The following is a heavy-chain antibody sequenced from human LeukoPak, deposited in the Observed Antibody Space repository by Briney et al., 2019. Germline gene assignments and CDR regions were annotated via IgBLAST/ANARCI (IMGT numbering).Heavy chain of an antibody. CDR2: ISSSSSHI. CDR3: ARDRFLAKNDY. Sequence: GGSLRLSCAASGFTFSSYSMTWVRQAPGKGLEWVSSISSSSSHIYYADSVKGRFTISRDNAKNSLYLQMNSLRAEDTAVYYCARDRFLAKNDYWGQGTLVTVSS. J-gene: IGHJ4*02. CDR1: GFTFSSYS. V-gene: IGHV3-21*01.